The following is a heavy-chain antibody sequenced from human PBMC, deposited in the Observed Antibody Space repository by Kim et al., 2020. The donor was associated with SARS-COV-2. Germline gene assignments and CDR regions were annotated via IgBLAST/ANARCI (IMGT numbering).Heavy chain of an antibody. CDR3: AREVRFLEWLSPSNYYFDY. Sequence: GRSTISRDNAKNSLYLQMNSLRAEDTAVYYCAREVRFLEWLSPSNYYFDYWGQGTLVTVSS. V-gene: IGHV3-7*04. D-gene: IGHD3-3*01. J-gene: IGHJ4*02.